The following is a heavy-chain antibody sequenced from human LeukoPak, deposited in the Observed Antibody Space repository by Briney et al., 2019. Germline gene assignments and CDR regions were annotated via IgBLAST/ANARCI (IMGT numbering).Heavy chain of an antibody. J-gene: IGHJ6*03. V-gene: IGHV4-59*01. D-gene: IGHD5-12*01. CDR2: IYYSGST. CDR3: ARVGWLRLGRYYMDV. Sequence: SGTLSLTCTVSGGSISSYYWSWIRQPPGKGLEWIGYIYYSGSTNYNPSLKGRVTISVDTSKNQFSLKLSSVTAADTAVYYCARVGWLRLGRYYMDVWGKGTTVTVSS. CDR1: GGSISSYY.